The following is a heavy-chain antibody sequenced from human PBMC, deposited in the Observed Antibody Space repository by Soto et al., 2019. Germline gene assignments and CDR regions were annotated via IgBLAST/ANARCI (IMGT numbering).Heavy chain of an antibody. CDR1: GGSLSSYY. CDR2: IFKTGST. J-gene: IGHJ4*02. CDR3: ARAGYGSVSYFAY. D-gene: IGHD3-10*01. V-gene: IGHV4-59*01. Sequence: SETLSLTCVVSGGSLSSYYWSWIRQPPGKGLEWIGYIFKTGSTNYNPSLKSRLTISVDTSKNQFSLKLSSMTAADTAVYYCARAGYGSVSYFAYWGQGTPVTVPS.